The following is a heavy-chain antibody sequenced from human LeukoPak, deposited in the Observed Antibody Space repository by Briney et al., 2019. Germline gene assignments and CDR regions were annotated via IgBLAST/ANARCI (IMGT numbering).Heavy chain of an antibody. D-gene: IGHD2/OR15-2a*01. J-gene: IGHJ6*02. CDR1: GITLEDYA. CDR3: AKDFLAPRLSPYGLDV. CDR2: VSWNSGLI. Sequence: PGGSLRLSCVGSGITLEDYAMHWVRQAPGKGLEWVSGVSWNSGLIGYADSVKGRFTISRDNAKNSLYLQMNSLRPDDTAFYYCAKDFLAPRLSPYGLDVWGQGTTVIVSS. V-gene: IGHV3-9*01.